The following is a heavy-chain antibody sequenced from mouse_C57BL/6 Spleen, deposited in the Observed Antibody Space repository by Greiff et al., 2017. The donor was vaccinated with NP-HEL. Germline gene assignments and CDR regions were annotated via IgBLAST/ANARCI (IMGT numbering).Heavy chain of an antibody. Sequence: VQLQQSGPELVKPGASLKISCKASGYSFTDYNMNWVKQSNGKSLEWIGVINPNYGTTSYNQTFKGKTTLSVDQTTSTAYMQINSLTSEDSAVYYCATNWDGYFDYWGKGTTLTVSS. CDR1: GYSFTDYN. D-gene: IGHD4-1*01. J-gene: IGHJ2*01. V-gene: IGHV1-39*01. CDR3: ATNWDGYFDY. CDR2: INPNYGTT.